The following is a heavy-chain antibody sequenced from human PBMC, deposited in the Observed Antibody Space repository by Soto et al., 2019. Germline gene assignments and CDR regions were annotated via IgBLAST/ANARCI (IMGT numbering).Heavy chain of an antibody. J-gene: IGHJ3*02. CDR2: ISNDGNRK. D-gene: IGHD6-6*01. CDR1: GFSFSSYG. Sequence: GGSLRLSCAASGFSFSSYGMHWVRQAPGRGLEWVTVISNDGNRKYYGESVKGRFSVSRDNDKDTLYLQMNGLRPEDTGVYYCAKDRRQLSALDMWGQGTTVTV. V-gene: IGHV3-30*18. CDR3: AKDRRQLSALDM.